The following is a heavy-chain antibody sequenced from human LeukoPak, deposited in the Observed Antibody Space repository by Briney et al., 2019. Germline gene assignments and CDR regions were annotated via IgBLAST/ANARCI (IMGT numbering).Heavy chain of an antibody. Sequence: PGGSLRLSCAASGFTFGSYSMNWVRQAPGKGLEWVSHITASGTATFYADSVKGRFTISRDNAKNSLYLRMNSLRDEDTAVYYCASSGSYRFDYWGQGTLVTVSS. V-gene: IGHV3-48*02. CDR3: ASSGSYRFDY. J-gene: IGHJ4*02. D-gene: IGHD1-26*01. CDR1: GFTFGSYS. CDR2: ITASGTAT.